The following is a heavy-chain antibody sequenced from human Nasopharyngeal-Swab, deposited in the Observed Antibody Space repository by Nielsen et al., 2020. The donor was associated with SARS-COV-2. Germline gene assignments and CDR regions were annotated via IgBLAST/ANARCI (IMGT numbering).Heavy chain of an antibody. V-gene: IGHV4-59*13. J-gene: IGHJ5*02. D-gene: IGHD6-13*01. Sequence: SETLSPTCSVSGGSTSSYYWNWIRQSPGKGLEWIGYFFHSGGTNYNPSFKSRVTISIDTSNNQVSLKLSSVTAADTAVYYCARKASSSWYSGWFDPWGQGTLVTVSS. CDR2: FFHSGGT. CDR1: GGSTSSYY. CDR3: ARKASSSWYSGWFDP.